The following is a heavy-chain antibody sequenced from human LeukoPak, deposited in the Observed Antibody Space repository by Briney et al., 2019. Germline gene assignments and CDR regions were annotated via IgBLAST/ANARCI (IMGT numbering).Heavy chain of an antibody. CDR3: ARVLEYSSSWNWVDY. Sequence: SQTLSLTCAISGXSVSSNSSAWNWIRQSPSRGLEWLGRTYYRSQWYNDYAVSVKSRITINPDTSKNQFSLQLNSVTPEDTAVYYCARVLEYSSSWNWVDYWGQGTLVTVSS. J-gene: IGHJ5*01. CDR2: TYYRSQWYN. CDR1: GXSVSSNSSA. V-gene: IGHV6-1*01. D-gene: IGHD6-13*01.